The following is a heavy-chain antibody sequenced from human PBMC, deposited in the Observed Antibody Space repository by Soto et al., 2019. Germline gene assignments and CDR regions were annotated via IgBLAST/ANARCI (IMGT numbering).Heavy chain of an antibody. D-gene: IGHD6-13*01. CDR1: GFSFSNFA. CDR3: AKDARFASSWFYGFY. CDR2: INGIGVTT. J-gene: IGHJ4*02. V-gene: IGHV3-23*01. Sequence: GGSLRLSCAGSGFSFSNFAMSWVRQAPGKGLEWVSSINGIGVTTYYADSVKGRFTISRDNSKNTVYLHMNSLRAEDTALYYCAKDARFASSWFYGFYWGQGT.